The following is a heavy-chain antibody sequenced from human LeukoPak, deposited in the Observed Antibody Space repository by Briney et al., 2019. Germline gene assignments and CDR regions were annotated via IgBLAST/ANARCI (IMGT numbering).Heavy chain of an antibody. J-gene: IGHJ4*02. D-gene: IGHD2-2*02. CDR1: GFTFSSYE. V-gene: IGHV3-30*02. CDR3: AKAIHWGPFDY. Sequence: PGGSLRLSCAASGFTFSSYEMNWVRQAPGKGLEWVAFIRYDGSNKYYADSVKGRFTISRDNSKNTLYLQMNSLRAEDTAVYYCAKAIHWGPFDYWGQGTLVTVSS. CDR2: IRYDGSNK.